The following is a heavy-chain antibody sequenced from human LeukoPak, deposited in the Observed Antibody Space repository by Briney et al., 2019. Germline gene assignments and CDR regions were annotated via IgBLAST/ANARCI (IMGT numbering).Heavy chain of an antibody. D-gene: IGHD5/OR15-5a*01. CDR3: ARGLYHAFDI. CDR1: GYTFSGYY. Sequence: ASVKVSCKASGYTFSGYYMHWVRQAPGQGLEWMGWINPNSGDTNSAQRFQGKVTMTRDTSISTAYMELSRLRSDDTAVYYCARGLYHAFDIWGQGTMVTVSS. J-gene: IGHJ3*02. CDR2: INPNSGDT. V-gene: IGHV1-2*02.